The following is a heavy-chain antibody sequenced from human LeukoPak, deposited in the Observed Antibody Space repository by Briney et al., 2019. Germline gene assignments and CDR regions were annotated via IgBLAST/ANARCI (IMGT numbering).Heavy chain of an antibody. J-gene: IGHJ3*02. CDR2: IYYSGST. D-gene: IGHD3-10*01. CDR1: GGSFSSGSYY. V-gene: IGHV4-61*01. Sequence: KPSEPLSLTCTVSGGSFSSGSYYWSWIRQPPGKGLGWIGYIYYSGSTNYNPSLKSRVTISVDTSKNQFSLKLSSVTAADTAVYYCARDGPMVRGARAFDIWGQGTMVTVSS. CDR3: ARDGPMVRGARAFDI.